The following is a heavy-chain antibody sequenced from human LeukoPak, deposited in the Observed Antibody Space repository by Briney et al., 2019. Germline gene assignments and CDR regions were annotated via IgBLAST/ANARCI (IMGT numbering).Heavy chain of an antibody. CDR1: GFTFSSYN. CDR2: ISSGSNII. J-gene: IGHJ4*02. Sequence: GGSLRLSCAASGFTFSSYNMNWVRQAPGKGLEWVSYISSGSNIIYYADSVQGRFTISRDNFKNTFYLQMNSLTAEDTAIYYCARDPGTIFDVLNYHFDYWGQGTLVTVSS. V-gene: IGHV3-48*01. D-gene: IGHD3-3*01. CDR3: ARDPGTIFDVLNYHFDY.